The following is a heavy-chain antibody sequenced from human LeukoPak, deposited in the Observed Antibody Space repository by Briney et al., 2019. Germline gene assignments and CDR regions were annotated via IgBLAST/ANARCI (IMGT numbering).Heavy chain of an antibody. D-gene: IGHD3-22*01. V-gene: IGHV3-30*19. J-gene: IGHJ4*02. CDR3: ARDYLGYYDSSGYLTLPGYYFDY. Sequence: QAGGSLRLSCAASGFTFSSYGMHWVRQAPGKGLEWVAVISYDGSNKYYADSVKGRFTISRDNSKNTLYLQMNSLRAEDTAVYYCARDYLGYYDSSGYLTLPGYYFDYWGQGTLVTVSS. CDR2: ISYDGSNK. CDR1: GFTFSSYG.